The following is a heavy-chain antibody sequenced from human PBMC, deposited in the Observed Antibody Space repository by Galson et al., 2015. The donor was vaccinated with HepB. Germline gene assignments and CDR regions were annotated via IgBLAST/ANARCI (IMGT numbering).Heavy chain of an antibody. CDR3: TTDGSYFFMDV. V-gene: IGHV3-15*01. J-gene: IGHJ6*03. CDR2: IKSKTDGGTT. CDR1: GFTFSNAR. Sequence: SLRLSCAASGFTFSNARMSWVRQAPGKGLEWVGRIKSKTDGGTTDYAAPVKGGFTISRDDSKNTLYLQMNSLKTEDTAVYYCTTDGSYFFMDVWGKGTTVTVSS.